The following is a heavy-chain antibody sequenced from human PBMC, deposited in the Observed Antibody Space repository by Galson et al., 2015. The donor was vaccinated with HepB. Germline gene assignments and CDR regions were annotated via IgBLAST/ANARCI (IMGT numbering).Heavy chain of an antibody. Sequence: QSGAEVKKPGESLKISCKGSGYNFTTSWITWVRQMPGKGLEWMGSIDPSDSYTYYSPFFHGHVTFSVDKSINTVYLRWSILRASDTAIYFCARRFDSDFRPSRGHWYFDLWGRGTLVTVSS. CDR3: ARRFDSDFRPSRGHWYFDL. J-gene: IGHJ2*01. V-gene: IGHV5-10-1*01. D-gene: IGHD3-3*01. CDR1: GYNFTTSW. CDR2: IDPSDSYT.